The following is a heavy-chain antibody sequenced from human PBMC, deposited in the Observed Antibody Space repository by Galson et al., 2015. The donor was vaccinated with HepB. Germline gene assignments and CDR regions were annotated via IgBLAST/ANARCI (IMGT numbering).Heavy chain of an antibody. CDR3: ARGGYYDDYLDGGMDV. CDR1: GYTLSSYG. Sequence: SVKVSCKASGYTLSSYGISWVRQAPGQGLEWMGWISAYNGNTNYAQKLQGRVTTTTDTSTSTAYMEMRSLRSDDTAVYYCARGGYYDDYLDGGMDVWGQGTTVTVSS. CDR2: ISAYNGNT. D-gene: IGHD1-26*01. J-gene: IGHJ6*02. V-gene: IGHV1-18*01.